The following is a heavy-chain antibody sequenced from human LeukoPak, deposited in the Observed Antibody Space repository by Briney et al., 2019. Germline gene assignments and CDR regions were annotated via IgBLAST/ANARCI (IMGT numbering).Heavy chain of an antibody. CDR3: ARDNSAYYYGMDV. D-gene: IGHD4-23*01. J-gene: IGHJ6*02. V-gene: IGHV3-48*04. CDR2: ISSSGSTI. Sequence: PGGSLRLSCEASGFTFSTYPMHWVRQAPGKGLEWVSYISSSGSTIYYADSMKGRFTISRDNAKNSLYLQMNSLRAEDTAVYYCARDNSAYYYGMDVWGQGTTVTVSS. CDR1: GFTFSTYP.